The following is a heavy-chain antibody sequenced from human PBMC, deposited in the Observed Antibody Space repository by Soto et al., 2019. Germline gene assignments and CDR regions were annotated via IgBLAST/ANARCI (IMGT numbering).Heavy chain of an antibody. CDR3: ARQPNGQVGVSSSYYYYGMDV. D-gene: IGHD6-6*01. Sequence: EVQLVQSGAEVKKPGESLKISCKGSGYSFTSYWIGWVRQMPGKGLEWMGIIYPGDSDTRYSPSFQGQVTISADKSISTAYLQWSSLKASDTAMYYCARQPNGQVGVSSSYYYYGMDVWGQGTTVTVSS. CDR1: GYSFTSYW. CDR2: IYPGDSDT. J-gene: IGHJ6*02. V-gene: IGHV5-51*01.